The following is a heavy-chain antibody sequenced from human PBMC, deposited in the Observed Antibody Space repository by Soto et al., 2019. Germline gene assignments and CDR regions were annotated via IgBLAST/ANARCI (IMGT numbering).Heavy chain of an antibody. CDR1: GGSFSGYY. CDR3: ARDLWVEPERSYYGMDV. CDR2: INHSGST. Sequence: SETLSLTCAVYGGSFSGYYWSWIRQPPGKGLEWIGEINHSGSTNYNPSLKSRVTISVDTSKNHFSLRLTSVTAADTAEYYCARDLWVEPERSYYGMDVWGQGTTVTVSS. J-gene: IGHJ6*02. V-gene: IGHV4-34*01. D-gene: IGHD1-1*01.